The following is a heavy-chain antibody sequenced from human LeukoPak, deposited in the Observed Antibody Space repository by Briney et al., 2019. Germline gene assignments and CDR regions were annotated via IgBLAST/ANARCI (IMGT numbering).Heavy chain of an antibody. D-gene: IGHD3-10*01. V-gene: IGHV4-39*01. CDR1: GGSISSYY. J-gene: IGHJ4*02. CDR2: IYYSGST. Sequence: SETLSLTCTVSGGSISSYYWGWIRQPPGKGLEWIGSIYYSGSTYYNPSLKSRVTISVDTSKNQFSLKLSSVTAADTAVYYCASTGPVWFGELLGDYWGQGTLVTVSS. CDR3: ASTGPVWFGELLGDY.